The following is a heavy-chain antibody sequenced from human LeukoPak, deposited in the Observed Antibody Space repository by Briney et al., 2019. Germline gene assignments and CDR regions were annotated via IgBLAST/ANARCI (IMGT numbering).Heavy chain of an antibody. J-gene: IGHJ4*02. Sequence: GGSLRLSCAASGFTFSSYGMSWVRQAPGKGLEWVAVISYDGSNKYYADSVKGRFTISRDNSKNTLYLQMNSLRAEDTAVYYCARGHTAVTRHFDFWGQGTLVTVSS. CDR2: ISYDGSNK. CDR1: GFTFSSYG. CDR3: ARGHTAVTRHFDF. D-gene: IGHD4-17*01. V-gene: IGHV3-30*03.